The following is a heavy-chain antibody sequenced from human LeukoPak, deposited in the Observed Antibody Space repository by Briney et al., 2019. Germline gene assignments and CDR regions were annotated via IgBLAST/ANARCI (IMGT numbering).Heavy chain of an antibody. D-gene: IGHD5-18*01. J-gene: IGHJ4*02. Sequence: SETLSLTCAVSGYSISSGYYWGWIRQPPGKGLEWIGSIYHSGSTYYNPSLKSRVTISVDTSKNQFSLKLSSVTAADTAVYYCARDDSAMADYWGQGTLVTVSS. CDR1: GYSISSGYY. CDR3: ARDDSAMADY. V-gene: IGHV4-38-2*02. CDR2: IYHSGST.